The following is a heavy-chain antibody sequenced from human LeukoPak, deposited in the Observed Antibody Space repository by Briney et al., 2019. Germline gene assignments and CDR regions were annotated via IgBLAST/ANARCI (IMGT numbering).Heavy chain of an antibody. V-gene: IGHV3-23*01. Sequence: PGGSLRLSCAASGFTFSSYAMSWVRQAPGKGLEWVSAISGRGGSTYYADSVKGRFTISRDNSKNTLYLQMNSLRAEDTAVYYCAKQGELSLRYYYYYMDVWGKGTTVTVSS. CDR1: GFTFSSYA. CDR2: ISGRGGST. CDR3: AKQGELSLRYYYYYMDV. J-gene: IGHJ6*03. D-gene: IGHD3-16*02.